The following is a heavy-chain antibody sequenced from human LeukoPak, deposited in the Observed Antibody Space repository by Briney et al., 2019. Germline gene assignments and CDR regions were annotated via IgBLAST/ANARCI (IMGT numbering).Heavy chain of an antibody. Sequence: PSETLSLTCAVYGGSFTDCYWSWIRQPPGKGLEWIGEVNHNGGTNYNPSLKSRVTISMDTSKNQFSLKLTSVTAADTAIYYCARVASSGYLAYWGQGTLVTVSS. CDR3: ARVASSGYLAY. CDR1: GGSFTDCY. CDR2: VNHNGGT. V-gene: IGHV4-34*01. D-gene: IGHD3-22*01. J-gene: IGHJ4*02.